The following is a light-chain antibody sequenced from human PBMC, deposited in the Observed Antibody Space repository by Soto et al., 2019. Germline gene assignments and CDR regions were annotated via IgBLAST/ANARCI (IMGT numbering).Light chain of an antibody. CDR1: QTVSSS. CDR3: QQRSNWPLT. J-gene: IGKJ4*01. CDR2: EAS. V-gene: IGKV3-11*01. Sequence: ILFATAQDNLALSSRARDSLCCWASQTVSSSLAWYQQKPGQAPRLLIYEASNRATGIPARFSGSGSGADFTLTISSLEPEDFALYYCQQRSNWPLTFGGGTKVDI.